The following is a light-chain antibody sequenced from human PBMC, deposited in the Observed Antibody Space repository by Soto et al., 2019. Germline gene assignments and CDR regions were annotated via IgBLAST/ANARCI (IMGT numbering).Light chain of an antibody. Sequence: QSALTQPASVSGSPGQSITISCTGTSSDVGGYNYVSWYQQHPGKAPKLMIYDVSNRPSGGSNRFSGSKSGNTASLTISGLQAEDEADYYCSSYTSSSLPYVFGTGTKVTVL. CDR2: DVS. CDR1: SSDVGGYNY. V-gene: IGLV2-14*01. CDR3: SSYTSSSLPYV. J-gene: IGLJ1*01.